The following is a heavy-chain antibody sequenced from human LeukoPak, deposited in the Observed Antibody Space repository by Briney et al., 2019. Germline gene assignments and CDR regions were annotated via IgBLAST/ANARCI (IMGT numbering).Heavy chain of an antibody. D-gene: IGHD2-2*01. J-gene: IGHJ4*02. CDR1: GFTFSSYA. Sequence: PGRSLRLSCAASGFTFSSYAMYWVRQAPGKGLEWVAVISYDGSNKYYADSVKGRFTISRDNSKNTLYLQMNSLRAEDTAVYYCARGHCSSTSCSNFDYWGQGTLVTVSS. CDR2: ISYDGSNK. CDR3: ARGHCSSTSCSNFDY. V-gene: IGHV3-30*04.